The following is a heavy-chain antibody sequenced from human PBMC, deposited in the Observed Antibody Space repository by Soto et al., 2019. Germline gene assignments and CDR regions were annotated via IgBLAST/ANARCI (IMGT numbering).Heavy chain of an antibody. CDR1: GYTLTEVS. CDR2: FDPEDGET. V-gene: IGHV1-24*01. J-gene: IGHJ4*02. CDR3: ATSMIDILTGTFDY. D-gene: IGHD3-9*01. Sequence: ASVQGACKVSGYTLTEVSMHWVRQAQGKGLEWMGGFDPEDGETIYAQKFQGRVTMTEDTSTDTAYMELSSLRSEDTAVYYCATSMIDILTGTFDYWGQGTLVTVSS.